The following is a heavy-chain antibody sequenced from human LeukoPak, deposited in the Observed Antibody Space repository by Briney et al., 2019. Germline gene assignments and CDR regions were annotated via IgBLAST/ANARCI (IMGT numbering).Heavy chain of an antibody. CDR3: ARHRLNYDFWSGYYFDY. J-gene: IGHJ4*02. D-gene: IGHD3-3*01. V-gene: IGHV4-39*01. CDR1: GASITSSSYF. Sequence: KPSETLSLTCTVSGASITSSSYFWGRIRQPPGKGLEWIGSIYYSGSTYYNPSLKSRVTISVDTSKNQFSLKLSSVTAADTAVYYCARHRLNYDFWSGYYFDYWGQGTLVTVSS. CDR2: IYYSGST.